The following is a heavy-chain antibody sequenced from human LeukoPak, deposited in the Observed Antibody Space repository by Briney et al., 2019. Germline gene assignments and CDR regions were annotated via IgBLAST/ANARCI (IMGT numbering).Heavy chain of an antibody. CDR2: IIPIFGRA. CDR3: ARRGYDYVWRSYRAPDY. J-gene: IGHJ4*02. CDR1: GGTFSSHA. D-gene: IGHD3-16*02. V-gene: IGHV1-69*01. Sequence: GSSVKVSCKPSGGTFSSHAISWVRQAPGQGRESMGGIIPIFGRANYAQKFVGRVTITADESTSTAYMEQSSLRSGDTAVYCCARRGYDYVWRSYRAPDYWGQGTLVTVSS.